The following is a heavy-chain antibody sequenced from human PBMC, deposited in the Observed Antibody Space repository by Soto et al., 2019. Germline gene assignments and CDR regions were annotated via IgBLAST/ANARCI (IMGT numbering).Heavy chain of an antibody. CDR3: ARDRASSSWYGNFDY. Sequence: QVQLVQSGAEVKKPGSSVTVSCKASGGTFSRYAISWVRQAPGQGLEWMGGIIPIFGTANYAQKFQGRVTITADESTSTAYMELSSLRSEDTAVYYCARDRASSSWYGNFDYWGQGTMVTVSS. CDR1: GGTFSRYA. CDR2: IIPIFGTA. D-gene: IGHD6-13*01. J-gene: IGHJ4*02. V-gene: IGHV1-69*01.